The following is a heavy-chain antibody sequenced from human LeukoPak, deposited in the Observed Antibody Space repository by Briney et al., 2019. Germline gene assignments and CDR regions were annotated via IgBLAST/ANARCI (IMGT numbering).Heavy chain of an antibody. D-gene: IGHD6-19*01. J-gene: IGHJ3*02. Sequence: GGSLRLSCAASGFTFSSYAMHWVRQAPGKGLEWAAVISYDGSNKYYADSVKGRFTISRDNSKNTLYLQMNSLRAEDTAVYYCARDLGYSSGWYGTFDIWGQGTMVTVSS. CDR3: ARDLGYSSGWYGTFDI. CDR1: GFTFSSYA. CDR2: ISYDGSNK. V-gene: IGHV3-30-3*01.